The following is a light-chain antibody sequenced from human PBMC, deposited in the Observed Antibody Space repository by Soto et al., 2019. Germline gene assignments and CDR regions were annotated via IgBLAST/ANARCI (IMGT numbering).Light chain of an antibody. Sequence: EIVLTQSPGTLSLSPGERATLSCRASQSVSSSYLAWYQQKPGQAPRLLIYGASTRATGIPARFSGSGSGTEFTLTISSLHSEDFAVYYCQQYNNWPLWTFGQGTKVEIK. J-gene: IGKJ1*01. V-gene: IGKV3-15*01. CDR3: QQYNNWPLWT. CDR2: GAS. CDR1: QSVSSSY.